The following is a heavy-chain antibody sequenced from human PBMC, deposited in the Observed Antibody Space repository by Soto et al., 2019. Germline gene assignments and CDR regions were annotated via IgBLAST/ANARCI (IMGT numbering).Heavy chain of an antibody. Sequence: ASVKVSCKASGGTFSSYAISWVRQAPGQGLEWMGGIIPIFGTANYEQKFQGRVTITADESTSTAYMELSSLRSEDTAVYYCARGLKPRNSGSYAEYFQHWGQGTLVTVSS. CDR1: GGTFSSYA. V-gene: IGHV1-69*13. J-gene: IGHJ1*01. D-gene: IGHD1-26*01. CDR3: ARGLKPRNSGSYAEYFQH. CDR2: IIPIFGTA.